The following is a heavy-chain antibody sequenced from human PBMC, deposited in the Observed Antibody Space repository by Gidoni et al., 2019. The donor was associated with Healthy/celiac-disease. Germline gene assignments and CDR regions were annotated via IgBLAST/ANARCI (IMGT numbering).Heavy chain of an antibody. V-gene: IGHV3-9*01. CDR1: GFTCDDYA. CDR2: SSWNSGSI. Sequence: VQLVEAGGGLVQPGRSLRLSCAASGFTCDDYAMHWVRQAPGKGLEWVSGSSWNSGSIGYADSVKGRFTISRDNAKNSLYLQMNSLRAEDTALYYCANPVYWGQGTLVTVSS. J-gene: IGHJ4*02. CDR3: ANPVY.